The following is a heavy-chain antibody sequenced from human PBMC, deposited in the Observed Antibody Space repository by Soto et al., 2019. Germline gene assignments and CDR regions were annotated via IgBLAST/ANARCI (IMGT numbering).Heavy chain of an antibody. CDR1: GGSISSGDYY. CDR3: ARVRSGYDLGPWY. V-gene: IGHV4-30-4*01. D-gene: IGHD5-12*01. J-gene: IGHJ4*02. Sequence: QVQLQESGPGLVKPSQTLSLTCTVSGGSISSGDYYWSWIRQPPGKGLEWIGYIYYSGSTYYNPSLKSRVTISVDTSKKQFSLKLSSVTAADTAVYYCARVRSGYDLGPWYWGQGTLVTVSS. CDR2: IYYSGST.